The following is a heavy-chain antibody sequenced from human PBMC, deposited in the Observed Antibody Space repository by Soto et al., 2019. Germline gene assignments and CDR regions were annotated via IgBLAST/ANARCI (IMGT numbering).Heavy chain of an antibody. J-gene: IGHJ4*02. Sequence: SETLSLTCAVYGGSFSGYYWSWIRQPPGKGLEWIGEINHSGSTNYNPSLKSRVTISVDTSKNQFSLKLSSVTAADTAVYYCARGRGSDYWGQGTLVTVSS. D-gene: IGHD3-10*01. CDR2: INHSGST. CDR3: ARGRGSDY. V-gene: IGHV4-34*01. CDR1: GGSFSGYY.